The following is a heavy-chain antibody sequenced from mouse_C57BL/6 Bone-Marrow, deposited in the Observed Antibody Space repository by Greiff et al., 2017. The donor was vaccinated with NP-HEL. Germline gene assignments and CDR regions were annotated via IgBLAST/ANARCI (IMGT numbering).Heavy chain of an antibody. Sequence: EVKVVESGGDLVKPGGSLKLSCAASGFTFSSYGMSWVRQTPDKRLEWVATISSGGSYTYYPDSVKGRFTISRDNAKNTLYLQMSSLKSEDTAMYYCARGGYSNYGAYWGQGTLVTVSA. D-gene: IGHD2-5*01. V-gene: IGHV5-6*01. CDR1: GFTFSSYG. CDR3: ARGGYSNYGAY. CDR2: ISSGGSYT. J-gene: IGHJ3*01.